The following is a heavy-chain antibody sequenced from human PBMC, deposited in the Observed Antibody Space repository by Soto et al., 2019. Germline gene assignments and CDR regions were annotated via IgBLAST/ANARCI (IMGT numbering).Heavy chain of an antibody. V-gene: IGHV1-18*01. J-gene: IGHJ6*02. CDR3: ARDGGDSSFFYYYYGMDV. D-gene: IGHD6-6*01. Sequence: ASVKVSCKASGYTFTSYGISWVRQAPGQGLEWMGWISAYNGNTNYAQKLQGRVTMTTDTSTSTAYMELRSLRSDDTAVYYCARDGGDSSFFYYYYGMDVWGQGTTVTSP. CDR1: GYTFTSYG. CDR2: ISAYNGNT.